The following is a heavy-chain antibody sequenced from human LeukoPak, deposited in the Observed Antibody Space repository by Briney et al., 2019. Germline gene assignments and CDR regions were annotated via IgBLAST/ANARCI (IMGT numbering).Heavy chain of an antibody. D-gene: IGHD3-22*01. CDR3: TRHYYYDTSGYYYLDH. CDR2: IRSTANSYAT. V-gene: IGHV3-73*01. CDR1: GFTFSGSA. Sequence: GGSLRLSCAASGFTFSGSAMHWFRQAPGKGLEWVGRIRSTANSYATAYAASVKGMFTISRDDSKNTAYLQMNSLKTEDTAVYYCTRHYYYDTSGYYYLDHWGQGTLVTVSS. J-gene: IGHJ4*02.